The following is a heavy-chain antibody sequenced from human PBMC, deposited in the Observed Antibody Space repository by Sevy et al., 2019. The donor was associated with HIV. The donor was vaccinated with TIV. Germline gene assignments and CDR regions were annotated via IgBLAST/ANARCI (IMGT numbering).Heavy chain of an antibody. CDR1: GYTLSQLS. J-gene: IGHJ4*02. D-gene: IGHD3-22*01. Sequence: ASVKASCKVSGYTLSQLSMHWVRLAPGKGLEWMGSFDPEDDEKIYAQKFQDRVTMTEDTSTNTAYMELSSLRSEDTAVYYCATTKDYYESSGDPFDYWGQGTLVTVSS. CDR2: FDPEDDEK. V-gene: IGHV1-24*01. CDR3: ATTKDYYESSGDPFDY.